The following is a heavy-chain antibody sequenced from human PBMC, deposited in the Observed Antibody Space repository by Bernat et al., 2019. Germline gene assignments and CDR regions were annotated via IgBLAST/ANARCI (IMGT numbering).Heavy chain of an antibody. Sequence: QVQLVQPGAEVKKPGASVKVSCKASGYTFTGYYMHWVRQAPGQGRGWMGWINPNSGGTNFAQKFQGWVTMTRDTSISTAYVELSRLRSDDTAVYYCARFTPRYSSSSGAFDIWGQGTMVTDS. D-gene: IGHD6-6*01. CDR3: ARFTPRYSSSSGAFDI. V-gene: IGHV1-2*04. CDR2: INPNSGGT. J-gene: IGHJ3*02. CDR1: GYTFTGYY.